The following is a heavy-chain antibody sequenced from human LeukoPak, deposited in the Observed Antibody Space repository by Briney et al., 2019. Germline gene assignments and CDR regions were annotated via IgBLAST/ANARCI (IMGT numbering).Heavy chain of an antibody. CDR2: IIPIFGTA. D-gene: IGHD2-15*01. V-gene: IGHV1-69*06. CDR1: GYTFTSYG. J-gene: IGHJ4*02. CDR3: ARGYKRIVVVVAAAYLDY. Sequence: ASVKVSCKASGYTFTSYGISWVRQAPGQGLEWMGGIIPIFGTANYAQKFQGRVTITADKSTSTACMELSSLRSEDTAVYYCARGYKRIVVVVAAAYLDYWGQGTLVTVSS.